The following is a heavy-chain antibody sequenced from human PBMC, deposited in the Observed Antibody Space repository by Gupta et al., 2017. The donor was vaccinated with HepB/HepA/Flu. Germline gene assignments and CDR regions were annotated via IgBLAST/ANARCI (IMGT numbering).Heavy chain of an antibody. CDR2: ISSSGSTI. D-gene: IGHD3-22*01. CDR3: ARDGLYYDSSGSIDY. V-gene: IGHV3-11*04. J-gene: IGHJ4*02. Sequence: VQLVESGGGLVTPGGSLRIRWGASGFTFIDSYMSWMRQAPGKGLEWVSYISSSGSTIYYADSVKGRFTISRDNAKNSLYLQMNSLRAEDTAVYYCARDGLYYDSSGSIDYWGQGTLVTVSS. CDR1: GFTFIDSY.